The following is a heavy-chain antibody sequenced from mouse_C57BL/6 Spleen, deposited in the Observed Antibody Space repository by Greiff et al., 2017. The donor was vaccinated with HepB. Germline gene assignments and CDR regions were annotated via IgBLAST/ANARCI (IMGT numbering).Heavy chain of an antibody. CDR1: GYTFTSYW. CDR3: ARLGDYDGGFAY. CDR2: IHPISGST. D-gene: IGHD2-4*01. V-gene: IGHV1-64*01. Sequence: QVQLQQPGAELVKPGASVKLSCKASGYTFTSYWMHWVKQRPGQGLEWIGMIHPISGSTNYNEKFKSKATLTVDKSSSTAYMQLSSLTSEDSAVYYCARLGDYDGGFAYWGQGTLVTVSA. J-gene: IGHJ3*01.